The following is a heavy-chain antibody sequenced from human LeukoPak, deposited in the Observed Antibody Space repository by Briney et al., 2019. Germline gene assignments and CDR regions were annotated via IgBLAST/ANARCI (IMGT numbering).Heavy chain of an antibody. Sequence: GRSLRLFCVASGLPIADFAMHWVRQARGKGLEWVSLISGDGVSTFYADSVKGRFSISRDNSKNSLYLEMNSLRTEDAAMYYCAKESGKFDYWGQGTLVAVSS. V-gene: IGHV3-43*02. CDR3: AKESGKFDY. CDR1: GLPIADFA. CDR2: ISGDGVST. J-gene: IGHJ4*02.